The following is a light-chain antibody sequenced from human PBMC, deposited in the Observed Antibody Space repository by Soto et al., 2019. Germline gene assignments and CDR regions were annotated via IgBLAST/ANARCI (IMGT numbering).Light chain of an antibody. J-gene: IGKJ4*01. Sequence: EIVLTQSPGTLSLSPGERATLSCRASQSVSSNYLAWYQQKPGQAPRLLIYGASSRATGIPDRFSGSGSGTDFTLSISSLEPEDSAVYYCQQRTNWPPLTFGGGTKVDIK. CDR1: QSVSSNY. CDR3: QQRTNWPPLT. V-gene: IGKV3D-20*02. CDR2: GAS.